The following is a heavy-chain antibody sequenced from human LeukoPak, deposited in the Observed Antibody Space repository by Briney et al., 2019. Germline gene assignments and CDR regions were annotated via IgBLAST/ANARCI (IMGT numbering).Heavy chain of an antibody. D-gene: IGHD3-10*01. CDR1: GDSISSGGYY. V-gene: IGHV4-31*03. J-gene: IGHJ4*02. Sequence: PSETLSLTCTVSGDSISSGGYYWTWIRQHPGKGLGRIGHLYFSGTTYSNPSLKSRVTISPDTSKNQFSLKLSSVTAADTAVYCCARVGGFGSGSYPFSYWGQGILVIVSS. CDR3: ARVGGFGSGSYPFSY. CDR2: LYFSGTT.